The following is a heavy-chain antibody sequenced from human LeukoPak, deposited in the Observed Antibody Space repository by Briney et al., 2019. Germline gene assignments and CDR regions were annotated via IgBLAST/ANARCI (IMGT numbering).Heavy chain of an antibody. CDR2: LSAYNGNT. J-gene: IGHJ5*02. D-gene: IGHD2-2*01. CDR3: ARGYCSSTRNWFDP. Sequence: VASVKVSCKASGYTFTSYGISWVRQAPGQGLEWMGWLSAYNGNTNYAQKLQGRVTMTTDTSTSTAYMELRSLRSDDTAVYYCARGYCSSTRNWFDPWGQGTLVTVS. V-gene: IGHV1-18*01. CDR1: GYTFTSYG.